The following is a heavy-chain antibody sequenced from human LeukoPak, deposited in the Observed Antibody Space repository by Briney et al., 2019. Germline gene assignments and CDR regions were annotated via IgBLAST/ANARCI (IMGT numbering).Heavy chain of an antibody. CDR1: GGSISSYY. V-gene: IGHV4-4*07. CDR3: ARHSLVPAAMDWFDP. D-gene: IGHD2-2*01. Sequence: SETLSLTCTVSGGSISSYYWSWIRQPAGKGLEWIGRIYTSGSTNYNPSLKSRVTMSVDTSKNQFSLKLTSVTAADTAVYYCARHSLVPAAMDWFDPWGQGTLVTVSS. J-gene: IGHJ5*02. CDR2: IYTSGST.